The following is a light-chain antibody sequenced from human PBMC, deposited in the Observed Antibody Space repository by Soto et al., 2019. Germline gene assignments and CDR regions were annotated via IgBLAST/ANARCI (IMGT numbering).Light chain of an antibody. CDR2: KAS. V-gene: IGKV1-5*03. CDR3: PQFYRYPWT. CDR1: QSVDTC. J-gene: IGKJ1*01. Sequence: DIQMTQSPSTLSASVGDRVTITCRASQSVDTCLAWYQQKPGKAPHLLIYKASSLEIGVPSRFSGSGSVTEFTLTISSLQPDDFATYYCPQFYRYPWTFGQGTKVEIK.